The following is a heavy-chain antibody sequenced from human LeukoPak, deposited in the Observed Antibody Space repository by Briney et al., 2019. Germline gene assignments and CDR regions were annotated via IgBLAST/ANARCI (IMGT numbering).Heavy chain of an antibody. CDR2: INPSGGST. CDR3: ARPENWNYGGFDY. D-gene: IGHD1-7*01. J-gene: IGHJ4*02. Sequence: GIINPSGGSTSYAQKFQGRVTMTRDTSTSTVYMELSSLRSEDTAVYYCARPENWNYGGFDYWGQGTLVTVSS. V-gene: IGHV1-46*01.